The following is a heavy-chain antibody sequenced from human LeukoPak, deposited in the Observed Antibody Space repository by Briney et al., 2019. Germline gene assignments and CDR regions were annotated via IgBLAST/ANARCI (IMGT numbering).Heavy chain of an antibody. D-gene: IGHD4-17*01. Sequence: ASVKVSCKASGYTFTSYAMNWVRQAPGQGLEWMGWINTNSGGTNYAQKFQGRVTMTRDTSISTAYMELSRLRSDDTAVYYCAREDYGDRRYSNWGQGTLVTVSS. J-gene: IGHJ4*02. CDR3: AREDYGDRRYSN. CDR1: GYTFTSYA. V-gene: IGHV1-2*02. CDR2: INTNSGGT.